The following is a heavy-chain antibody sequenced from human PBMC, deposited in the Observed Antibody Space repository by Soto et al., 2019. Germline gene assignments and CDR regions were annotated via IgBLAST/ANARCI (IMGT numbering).Heavy chain of an antibody. V-gene: IGHV4-30-4*01. CDR3: ARYYYGSGSYDYYFDY. CDR1: GGSISSGDYY. Sequence: SETLSLTCTVSGGSISSGDYYWSWIRQPPGKGLEWIGYIYYSGSTYYNPSLKSRVTISVDTSKNQFSLKLSSVTAADTAVYYCARYYYGSGSYDYYFDYWGQGTLVTVSS. J-gene: IGHJ4*02. D-gene: IGHD3-10*01. CDR2: IYYSGST.